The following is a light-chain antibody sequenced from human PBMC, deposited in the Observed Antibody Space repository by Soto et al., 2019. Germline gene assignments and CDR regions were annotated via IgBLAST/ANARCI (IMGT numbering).Light chain of an antibody. Sequence: QAVVTQPASVSGSPGQSITISCTGTCSDVGSYNLVSWYQQHPGKAPKLMIYEGSKRPSGVSNRFSGSKSGNTASLTISGLQAEDEADYYCCSYAGSSTPVVFGGGTKLTVL. V-gene: IGLV2-23*01. CDR1: CSDVGSYNL. CDR2: EGS. J-gene: IGLJ2*01. CDR3: CSYAGSSTPVV.